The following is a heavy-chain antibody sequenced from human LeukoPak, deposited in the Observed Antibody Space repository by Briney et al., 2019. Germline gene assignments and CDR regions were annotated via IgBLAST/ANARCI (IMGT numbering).Heavy chain of an antibody. V-gene: IGHV3-33*01. J-gene: IGHJ3*01. CDR2: IWFDGSNT. Sequence: GGSLRLSCAASRFTFRNHYMHWVRQAPGKGLEWVALIWFDGSNTDYADSVKGRFTISRDNANKTLYLRMNSLRVEDTAVYYCARALIDYDYGDYEGENAFDLWGQGTMVVVSS. CDR1: RFTFRNHY. CDR3: ARALIDYDYGDYEGENAFDL. D-gene: IGHD4-17*01.